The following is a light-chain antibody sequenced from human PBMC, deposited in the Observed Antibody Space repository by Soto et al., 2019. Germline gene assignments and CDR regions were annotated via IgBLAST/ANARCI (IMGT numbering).Light chain of an antibody. J-gene: IGKJ3*01. CDR2: GTS. V-gene: IGKV3-20*01. Sequence: EIVLTQSPGTLSLSPGERATLSCRASQSIASSYLAWYQQRPGQAPRLLVSGTSSRATGIPDRFSGSGSGTDFTPTITRLEPEGFAVYYCQHYGTSPCPFGPGTKGHIK. CDR3: QHYGTSPCP. CDR1: QSIASSY.